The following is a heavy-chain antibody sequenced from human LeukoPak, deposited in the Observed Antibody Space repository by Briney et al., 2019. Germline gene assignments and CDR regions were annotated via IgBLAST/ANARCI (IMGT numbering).Heavy chain of an antibody. J-gene: IGHJ4*02. CDR1: GFTFTSHA. Sequence: GGSLRLSCAASGFTFTSHAMTWVRQAPGKGLEWVSTISGSGGTTYYADSVKGRFTISRHNSERSVYLQMNSLRAEDTAVYYCAKDRAYSDSGGYYYWGQGTLVTVSS. V-gene: IGHV3-23*01. CDR3: AKDRAYSDSGGYYY. CDR2: ISGSGGTT. D-gene: IGHD3-22*01.